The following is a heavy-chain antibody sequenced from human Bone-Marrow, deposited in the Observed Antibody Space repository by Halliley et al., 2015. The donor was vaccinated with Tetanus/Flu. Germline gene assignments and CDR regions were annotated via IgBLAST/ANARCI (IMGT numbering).Heavy chain of an antibody. J-gene: IGHJ4*02. CDR3: ARDRGDGFNWGQYLDS. CDR1: GFNFRTYG. CDR2: IWFDGINK. D-gene: IGHD7-27*01. Sequence: SLRLSCAASGFNFRTYGMHWVRQAPGKGLEWVAVIWFDGINKHYRDSVKGRFSISRDNSNNTLYLQMNSLRDEDTAVYFCARDRGDGFNWGQYLDSWGQGTLVAVSS. V-gene: IGHV3-33*08.